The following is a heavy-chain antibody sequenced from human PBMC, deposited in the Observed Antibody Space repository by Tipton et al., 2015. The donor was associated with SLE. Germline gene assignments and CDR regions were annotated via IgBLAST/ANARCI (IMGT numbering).Heavy chain of an antibody. CDR1: GGTFSSYT. J-gene: IGHJ6*01. CDR3: AREGNWGSVVGV. Sequence: QSGAEVKKPGSSVKVSCKASGGTFSSYTISWVRQAPGQGLEWMGRIIPILGIANYAQKFQGRVTITADKSTSTAYMELSSLRSEDTAVYYCAREGNWGSVVGVCVQGTTVAAAS. CDR2: IIPILGIA. V-gene: IGHV1-69*04. D-gene: IGHD7-27*01.